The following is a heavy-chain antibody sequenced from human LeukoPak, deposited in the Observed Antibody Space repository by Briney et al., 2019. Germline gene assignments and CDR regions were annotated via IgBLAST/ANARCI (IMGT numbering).Heavy chain of an antibody. J-gene: IGHJ6*02. Sequence: SVKVSCKASGGTFSSYAISWVRQAPGQGLEWMGGIIPIFGTANYAQKFQGRVTITADESTSTAYMELSSLRSEDTAVYYCARDRYYGSGSYYRYYYYYGMDVWGQGTTVTVSS. CDR3: ARDRYYGSGSYYRYYYYYGMDV. V-gene: IGHV1-69*13. D-gene: IGHD3-10*01. CDR1: GGTFSSYA. CDR2: IIPIFGTA.